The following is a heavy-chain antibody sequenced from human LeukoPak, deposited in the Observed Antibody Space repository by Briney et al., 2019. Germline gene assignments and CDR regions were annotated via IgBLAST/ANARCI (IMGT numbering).Heavy chain of an antibody. CDR2: ISGSGGST. CDR1: GFTFSSYA. CDR3: AKDLRIAVAENHDAFDI. V-gene: IGHV3-23*01. Sequence: GGSLRLSCAASGFTFSSYAMSWVRQAPGKGLEWVSAISGSGGSTYYADSVKGRFTISRDNSKNTLYLQMNSLRAEDTAVYYCAKDLRIAVAENHDAFDIWGQGTMVTVSS. D-gene: IGHD6-19*01. J-gene: IGHJ3*02.